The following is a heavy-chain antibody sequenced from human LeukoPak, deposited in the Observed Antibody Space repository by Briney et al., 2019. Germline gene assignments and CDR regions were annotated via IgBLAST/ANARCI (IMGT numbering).Heavy chain of an antibody. CDR1: GFTFSTYA. Sequence: GGSLRLSCAASGFTFSTYAVNWVRQAPGKGLEWVSAIGGSGGGTYYADSVKGRSTISRDNSKNTLYLQMSSLRAEDTAIYYCAKDRGRYYDSSGYYWGYYFDSWGQGILVTVST. CDR2: IGGSGGGT. CDR3: AKDRGRYYDSSGYYWGYYFDS. D-gene: IGHD3-22*01. V-gene: IGHV3-23*01. J-gene: IGHJ4*02.